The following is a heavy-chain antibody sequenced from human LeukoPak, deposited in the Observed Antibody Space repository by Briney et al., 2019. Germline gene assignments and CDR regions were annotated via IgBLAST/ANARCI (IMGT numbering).Heavy chain of an antibody. Sequence: PGGSLRLSCAASGFTFSSYWMTWVRQAPGKGLEWVANIKIDGSEQYYVDSVKGRFTISRDNAKNSLHLQMNSVRAEDTAVYYCARGIATGIDFFDPWGQGTLVTVSS. J-gene: IGHJ5*02. CDR1: GFTFSSYW. V-gene: IGHV3-7*01. CDR2: IKIDGSEQ. D-gene: IGHD6-13*01. CDR3: ARGIATGIDFFDP.